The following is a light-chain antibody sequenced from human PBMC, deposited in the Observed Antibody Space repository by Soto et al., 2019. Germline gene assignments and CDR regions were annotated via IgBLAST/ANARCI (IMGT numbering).Light chain of an antibody. V-gene: IGLV2-18*02. J-gene: IGLJ2*01. Sequence: QSALTQPPSVSGSPGQSVTISCTGTSSDVGSYDRVSWYQQPPGTAPKLMIYDVSNRPSGVPDRFSGSKSGNTASLTISGLQAADEAAYYCTSDTSSSTVVFGGGTQLTVL. CDR2: DVS. CDR1: SSDVGSYDR. CDR3: TSDTSSSTVV.